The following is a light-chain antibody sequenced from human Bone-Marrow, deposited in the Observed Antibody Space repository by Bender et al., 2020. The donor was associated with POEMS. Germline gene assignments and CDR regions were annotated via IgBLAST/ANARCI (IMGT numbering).Light chain of an antibody. CDR3: CSFAASYTWV. Sequence: QSALTQPRSVSGSPGQSVTISCTGTSSDVGGYNYVSWYQQHPGKVPKVMIYDVNKRPSGVPDRFSGSKSANTASLTISVLQAEAEADYSCCSFAASYTWVFGGGTKLTVL. CDR2: DVN. V-gene: IGLV2-11*01. J-gene: IGLJ3*02. CDR1: SSDVGGYNY.